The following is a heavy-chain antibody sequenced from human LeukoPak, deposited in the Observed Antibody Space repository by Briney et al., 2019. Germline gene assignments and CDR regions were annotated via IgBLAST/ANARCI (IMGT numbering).Heavy chain of an antibody. D-gene: IGHD4-17*01. J-gene: IGHJ4*02. CDR2: INHSGST. Sequence: SETLSLTCAVYGGSFSGYYWSWIRQPPGKGLEWIGEINHSGSTNYNPSLKSRVTISVDTSKNQFSLKLGSVTAADTAVYYCARGGLRGEDYWGQGTLVTVSS. CDR1: GGSFSGYY. V-gene: IGHV4-34*01. CDR3: ARGGLRGEDY.